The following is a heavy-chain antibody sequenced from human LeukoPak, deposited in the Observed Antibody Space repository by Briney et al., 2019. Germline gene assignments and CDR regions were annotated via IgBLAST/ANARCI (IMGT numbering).Heavy chain of an antibody. J-gene: IGHJ4*02. CDR1: GFTFSDYY. CDR2: ISSSGSTL. D-gene: IGHD3-22*01. Sequence: PGGSLRLSCAASGFTFSDYYMSWIRQAPGKGLEWVSYISSSGSTLYYADSVKGRFTISRDNAKNSLYLQMNSLRAEDTAVYYCAREYYYDSSGYQLDYWGQGSLVTVSS. V-gene: IGHV3-11*01. CDR3: AREYYYDSSGYQLDY.